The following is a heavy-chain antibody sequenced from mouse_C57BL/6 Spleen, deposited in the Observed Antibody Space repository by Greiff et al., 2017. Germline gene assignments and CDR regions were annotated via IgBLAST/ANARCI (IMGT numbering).Heavy chain of an antibody. D-gene: IGHD4-1*01. CDR3: EREKLGRGYARDD. V-gene: IGHV1-19*01. CDR2: INPYNGGT. CDR1: GYTFTDYY. Sequence: EVQLQQSGPVLVKPGASVKMSCKASGYTFTDYYMNWVKQSHGKSLEWIGVINPYNGGTSYNQKFKGKATLTVDKSSSTAYMELNSLTSEYSAVYYCEREKLGRGYARDDWGQGTSVTVSS. J-gene: IGHJ4*01.